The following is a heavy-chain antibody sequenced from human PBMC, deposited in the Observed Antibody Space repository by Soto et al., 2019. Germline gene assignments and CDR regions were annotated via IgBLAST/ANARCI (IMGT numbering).Heavy chain of an antibody. Sequence: GGSLRLSCAASGFTFSSYAMSWVRQAPGKGLEWVSAISGSGGSTYYADSVKGRFTISRDNSKNTLYLQMNSLRAEDTGVYYCAKGPKNYDILTVYDYWGQGTLVTVSS. CDR1: GFTFSSYA. CDR2: ISGSGGST. D-gene: IGHD3-9*01. J-gene: IGHJ4*02. V-gene: IGHV3-23*01. CDR3: AKGPKNYDILTVYDY.